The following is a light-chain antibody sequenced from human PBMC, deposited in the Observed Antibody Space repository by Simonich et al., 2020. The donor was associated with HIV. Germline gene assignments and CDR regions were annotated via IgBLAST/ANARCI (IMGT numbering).Light chain of an antibody. V-gene: IGKV4-1*01. Sequence: DIVMTQSPDSLAVSLGERATINCKSSQSVLYNSNNKDYLAWYQQKAGQPPKLLIYWASTRESGVPARFSASGSGTDFTLTISSLQAEDVAVYYCQQYYTTPPTFGQGTKVEIK. CDR3: QQYYTTPPT. J-gene: IGKJ1*01. CDR2: WAS. CDR1: QSVLYNSNNKDY.